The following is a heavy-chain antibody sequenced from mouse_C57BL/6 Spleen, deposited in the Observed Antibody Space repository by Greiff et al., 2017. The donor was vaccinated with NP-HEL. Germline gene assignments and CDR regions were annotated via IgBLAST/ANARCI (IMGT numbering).Heavy chain of an antibody. CDR2: IWTGGGT. V-gene: IGHV2-9-1*01. CDR3: AREAYYSNYYWYFDV. J-gene: IGHJ1*03. Sequence: VKLVESGPGLVAPSQSLSITCTVSGFSLTSYAISWVRQPPGKGLEWLGVIWTGGGTNYNSALKSRLSISKDNSKSQVFLKMNSLQTDDTARYYCAREAYYSNYYWYFDVWGTGTTVTVSS. CDR1: GFSLTSYA. D-gene: IGHD2-5*01.